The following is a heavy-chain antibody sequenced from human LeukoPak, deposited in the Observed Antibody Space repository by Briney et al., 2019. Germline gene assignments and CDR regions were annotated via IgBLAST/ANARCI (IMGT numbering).Heavy chain of an antibody. Sequence: KSGGSLRLSCAASGFTFSSYSMSWVRQAPGKGLEWVSSISSSSTYRYYAASVKGRFTISRDDSRNTLSLQMNSLRVEDTAVYYCARDLAWGAFDYWGQGILVAVSS. CDR2: ISSSSTYR. CDR1: GFTFSSYS. CDR3: ARDLAWGAFDY. V-gene: IGHV3-21*04. D-gene: IGHD7-27*01. J-gene: IGHJ4*02.